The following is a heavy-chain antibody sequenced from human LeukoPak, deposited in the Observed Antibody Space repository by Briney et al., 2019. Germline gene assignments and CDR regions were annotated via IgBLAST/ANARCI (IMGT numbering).Heavy chain of an antibody. Sequence: VASVKVSCKASGGTFSSYAISWVRQAPGQGLEWMGRIIPIFGTANYAQKFQGRVTITTDESTSTAYMELSSLRSEDTAVYYCARGSGRWLGDDVFDIWGQGTMVTVSS. J-gene: IGHJ3*02. V-gene: IGHV1-69*05. CDR1: GGTFSSYA. D-gene: IGHD5-24*01. CDR2: IIPIFGTA. CDR3: ARGSGRWLGDDVFDI.